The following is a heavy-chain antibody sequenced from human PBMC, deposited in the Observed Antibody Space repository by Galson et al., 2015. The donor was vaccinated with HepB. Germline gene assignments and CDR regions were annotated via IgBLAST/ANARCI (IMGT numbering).Heavy chain of an antibody. J-gene: IGHJ6*02. CDR2: ISYDGSNK. V-gene: IGHV3-30*04. CDR1: GFTFSSYA. D-gene: IGHD2-21*02. Sequence: SLRLSCAASGFTFSSYAMHWVRQAPGKGLEWVAVISYDGSNKYYADSVKGRFTISRDNSKNTLYLQMNSLRAEDTAVYYCARDLVVVTAIYYYYYGMDVWGQGTTVTVSS. CDR3: ARDLVVVTAIYYYYYGMDV.